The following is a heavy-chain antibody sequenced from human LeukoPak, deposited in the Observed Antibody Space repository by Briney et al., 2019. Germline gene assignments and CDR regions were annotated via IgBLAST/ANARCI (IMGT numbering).Heavy chain of an antibody. CDR3: XRQPSSGWLYNWFDP. CDR2: IYYSGST. CDR1: GGYISSSSYY. J-gene: IGHJ5*02. D-gene: IGHD6-19*01. V-gene: IGHV4-39*01. Sequence: PSETLSLTCTVSGGYISSSSYYLGWIRQPPGNGLDWIGSIYYSGSTYYNPSLKSRVTISVDTSKNQFSLKLSSVTAADTSVYYXXRQPSSGWLYNWFDPWGQGTLVTVSS.